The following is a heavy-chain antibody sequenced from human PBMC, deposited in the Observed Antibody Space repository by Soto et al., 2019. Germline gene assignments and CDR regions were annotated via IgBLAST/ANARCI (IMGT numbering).Heavy chain of an antibody. CDR2: ISSSSSYI. D-gene: IGHD1-20*01. Sequence: GGSLRLSCAASGFTFSSYSMNWIRQAPGKGLEWVSSISSSSSYIYYADSVKGRFTISRDNAKNSLYLQMNSLRAEDTAVYYCARACITGTTLFLCYYYGMDVWGQGTTVT. J-gene: IGHJ6*02. CDR1: GFTFSSYS. CDR3: ARACITGTTLFLCYYYGMDV. V-gene: IGHV3-21*01.